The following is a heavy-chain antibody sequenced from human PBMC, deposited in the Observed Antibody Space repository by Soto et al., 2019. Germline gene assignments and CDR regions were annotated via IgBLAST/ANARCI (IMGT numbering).Heavy chain of an antibody. CDR1: GGSISSSTSY. V-gene: IGHV4-39*01. Sequence: SETLSLTCTVSGGSISSSTSYWGWIRQPPGKGLEWIGTIYYSGRTYYNPSLKSRVTMSTDTSKNQFSLRLSSVTAADTAVYYCARHIQDNFWSGYWNYLDPWGQGTMVTVYS. CDR2: IYYSGRT. D-gene: IGHD3-3*01. CDR3: ARHIQDNFWSGYWNYLDP. J-gene: IGHJ5*02.